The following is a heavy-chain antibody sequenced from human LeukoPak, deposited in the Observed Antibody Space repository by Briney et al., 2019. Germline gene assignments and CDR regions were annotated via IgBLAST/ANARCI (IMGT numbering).Heavy chain of an antibody. Sequence: PGGSLRLSCAASGFTFSSYGMHWVRQAPGKGLEWVAVISYDGSNKYYADSVKGRFTISRDNSKNTLYLQMNSLRAEDTAVYYCAKASLTYGMDVWGQGTTVTVSS. J-gene: IGHJ6*02. CDR2: ISYDGSNK. V-gene: IGHV3-30*18. CDR3: AKASLTYGMDV. CDR1: GFTFSSYG.